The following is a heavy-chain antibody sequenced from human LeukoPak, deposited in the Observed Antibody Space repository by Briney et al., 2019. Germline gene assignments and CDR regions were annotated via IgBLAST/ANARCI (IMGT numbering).Heavy chain of an antibody. CDR3: AREGALGIVVVPAAIPPNWFDP. D-gene: IGHD2-2*02. V-gene: IGHV7-4-1*02. CDR2: INTNTGNP. Sequence: ASVKVSCKASGYTFTSYAMNWVRQAPGQGLEWMGWINTNTGNPTYAQGFTGRFVFSLDTSVSTAYLQISSLKAEDTAVYYCAREGALGIVVVPAAIPPNWFDPWGQGTLVTVSS. CDR1: GYTFTSYA. J-gene: IGHJ5*02.